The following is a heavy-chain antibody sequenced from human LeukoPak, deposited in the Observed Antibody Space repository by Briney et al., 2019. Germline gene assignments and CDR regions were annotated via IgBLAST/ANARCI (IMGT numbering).Heavy chain of an antibody. D-gene: IGHD1-26*01. CDR2: ISWNSGSI. CDR3: AKDRSGSYYVGFDY. Sequence: GRSLGLSCAASGFTFDDYAMHWVRQAPGKGLEWVSGISWNSGSIGYADSVKGRFTISRDNAKNSLYLQMNSLRAEDTALYYCAKDRSGSYYVGFDYWGQGTLVTVSS. CDR1: GFTFDDYA. V-gene: IGHV3-9*01. J-gene: IGHJ4*02.